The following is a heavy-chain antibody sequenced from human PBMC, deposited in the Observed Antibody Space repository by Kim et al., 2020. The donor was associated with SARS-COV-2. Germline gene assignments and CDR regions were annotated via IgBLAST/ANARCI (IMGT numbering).Heavy chain of an antibody. V-gene: IGHV3-21*01. D-gene: IGHD2-2*01. Sequence: GGSLRLSCAASGFTFSSYSMNWVRQAPGKGLEWVSSISSSSYIYYADSVKGRFTISRDNAKNSLYLQMNSLRAEDTAVYYCARDVLGYCSSTSCYAEYYYDSSGYSPFFYYWGQGTLVTVSS. J-gene: IGHJ4*02. CDR2: ISSSSYI. CDR3: ARDVLGYCSSTSCYAEYYYDSSGYSPFFYY. CDR1: GFTFSSYS.